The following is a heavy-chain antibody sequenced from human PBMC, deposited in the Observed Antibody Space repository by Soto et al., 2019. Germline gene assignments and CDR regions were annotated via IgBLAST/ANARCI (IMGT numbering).Heavy chain of an antibody. CDR1: GGSISSGGYY. CDR3: ARVKRMTTVPYAVPFDY. CDR2: IYYSGST. J-gene: IGHJ4*02. D-gene: IGHD4-4*01. Sequence: TLSLTCTVSGGSISSGGYYWSWIRQHPGKGLEWIGYIYYSGSTYYNPSLKSRVTISVDTSKNQFSLKLSSVTAADTAVYYCARVKRMTTVPYAVPFDYWGQGTLVTVSS. V-gene: IGHV4-31*03.